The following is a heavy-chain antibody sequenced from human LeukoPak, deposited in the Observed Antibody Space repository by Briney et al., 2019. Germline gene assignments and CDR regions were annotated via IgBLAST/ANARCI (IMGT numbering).Heavy chain of an antibody. CDR3: AGGREIVVVIGNTLDY. D-gene: IGHD3-22*01. V-gene: IGHV4-34*01. J-gene: IGHJ4*02. Sequence: SETLSLXCAVYGGSFSGYYWSWIRQPPGKGLEWIGEINHSGSTNYNPSLKSRVTISVDTSKNQFSLKLSSVTAADTAVYYCAGGREIVVVIGNTLDYWGQGTLVTVSS. CDR2: INHSGST. CDR1: GGSFSGYY.